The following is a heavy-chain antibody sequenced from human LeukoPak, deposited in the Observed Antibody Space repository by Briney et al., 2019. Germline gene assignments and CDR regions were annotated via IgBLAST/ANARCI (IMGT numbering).Heavy chain of an antibody. CDR1: GFAFSSYS. CDR2: ISSASTTV. V-gene: IGHV3-48*02. CDR3: ARGPEYTYGYSFDY. D-gene: IGHD5-18*01. J-gene: IGHJ4*02. Sequence: GGSLRLSCAASGFAFSSYSMNWVRQAPGKGLEWVSYISSASTTVYYADSVKGRFTISRDNAKNSLYLQMNGLRDEDAAVYFCARGPEYTYGYSFDYWGQGTLVTVSS.